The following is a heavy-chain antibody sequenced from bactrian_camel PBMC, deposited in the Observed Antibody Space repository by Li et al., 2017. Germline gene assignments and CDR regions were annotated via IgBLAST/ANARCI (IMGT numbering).Heavy chain of an antibody. V-gene: IGHV3S63*01. J-gene: IGHJ4*01. CDR1: EYHFGNSCC. Sequence: VQLVESGGGSVQAGGSLRLSCVASEYHFGNSCCMGWFRRAPGKEREGVATIDTDGNPSYADSVKGRFTISLGDAKNTVYLQMNSMKPEDTAMYYCAASAGTWAVRCGLGRSLYASWARGPRSPSP. D-gene: IGHD6*01. CDR2: IDTDGNP.